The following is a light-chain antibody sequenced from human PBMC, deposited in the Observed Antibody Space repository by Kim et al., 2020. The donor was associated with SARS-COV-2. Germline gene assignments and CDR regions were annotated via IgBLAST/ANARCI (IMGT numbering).Light chain of an antibody. Sequence: APGQTARFTVGGNNMGTKSVHWYQQKPGQAPVLVIYYDGDRPSGIPERFSGSNSGNTATLTINRVEAGDEADYYCQVWDSSSDHAVFGGGTQLTVL. V-gene: IGLV3-21*04. CDR3: QVWDSSSDHAV. CDR2: YDG. CDR1: NMGTKS. J-gene: IGLJ2*01.